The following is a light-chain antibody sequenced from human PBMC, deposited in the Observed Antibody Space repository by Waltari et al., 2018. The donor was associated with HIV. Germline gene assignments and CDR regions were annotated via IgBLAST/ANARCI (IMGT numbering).Light chain of an antibody. CDR3: AAWDARLDGLYV. V-gene: IGLV1-44*01. Sequence: QSVVPQPPSASGTPGPRVTISCSGGSSNLGTYTVNWYQLLPGAAPKLLIYNNSRRPSGVPDRFSGSKSGTSASLAISGLQSDDEAGYYCAAWDARLDGLYVFGTGTRVTVL. CDR1: SSNLGTYT. J-gene: IGLJ1*01. CDR2: NNS.